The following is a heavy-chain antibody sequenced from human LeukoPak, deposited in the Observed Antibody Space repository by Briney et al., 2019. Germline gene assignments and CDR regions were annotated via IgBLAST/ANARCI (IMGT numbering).Heavy chain of an antibody. D-gene: IGHD6-13*01. Sequence: SETLSLTCAVYGGSFSGYYWSWIRQPPGKGLEWIGEINHSGSTNYNPSPKSRVTISVDTSKNQFSLKLSSVTAADTAVYYCARVQRVESWYSSSWYGPDWFDPWGQGTLVTVSS. CDR2: INHSGST. J-gene: IGHJ5*02. CDR1: GGSFSGYY. CDR3: ARVQRVESWYSSSWYGPDWFDP. V-gene: IGHV4-34*01.